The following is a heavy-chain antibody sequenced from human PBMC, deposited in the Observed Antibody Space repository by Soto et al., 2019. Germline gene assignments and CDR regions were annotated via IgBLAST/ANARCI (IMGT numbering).Heavy chain of an antibody. CDR1: EFTFTYAW. Sequence: PGGSLRLSCAASEFTFTYAWMSWVRQAPGKGLEWVGRIKSKADGGTTDYAAPVKGGFTISRDESQNKLYLHMNSLKTEDTAVYYCTSLYYGHWGQGTRVTVSS. V-gene: IGHV3-15*01. D-gene: IGHD3-16*02. J-gene: IGHJ4*02. CDR3: TSLYYGH. CDR2: IKSKADGGTT.